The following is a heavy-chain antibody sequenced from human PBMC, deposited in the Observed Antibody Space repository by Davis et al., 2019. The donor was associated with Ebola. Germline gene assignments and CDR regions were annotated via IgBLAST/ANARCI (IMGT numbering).Heavy chain of an antibody. Sequence: GGSLRLSCAASEFTFSSYTMGWVRQAPGKGLEWVSGISSSGGSTYYADSVKGRFTISRDNAKNSLYLQMNSLRAEDTAVYYCARDDRYQSRYYYYGMDVWGKGTTVTVSS. CDR2: ISSSGGST. CDR3: ARDDRYQSRYYYYGMDV. D-gene: IGHD3-16*02. J-gene: IGHJ6*04. CDR1: EFTFSSYT. V-gene: IGHV3-23*01.